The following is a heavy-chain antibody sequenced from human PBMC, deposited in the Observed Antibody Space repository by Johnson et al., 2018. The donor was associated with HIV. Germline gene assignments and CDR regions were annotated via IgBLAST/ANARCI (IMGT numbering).Heavy chain of an antibody. CDR1: GFIFSDYY. CDR2: ISTSGSTI. Sequence: QVQLVESGGGLVRPGGSLRLSCAASGFIFSDYYMSWIRQAPGRGLDWVSYISTSGSTIYYADSVKGRFTISRDNAKNSLYLQMNSLRAEDTAVYYCASWPHGSGSYQIDIWGQGTMVTVSS. V-gene: IGHV3-11*04. D-gene: IGHD3-10*01. CDR3: ASWPHGSGSYQIDI. J-gene: IGHJ3*02.